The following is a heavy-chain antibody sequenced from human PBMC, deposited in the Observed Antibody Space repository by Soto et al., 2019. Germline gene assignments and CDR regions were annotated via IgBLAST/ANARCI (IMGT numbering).Heavy chain of an antibody. J-gene: IGHJ4*02. Sequence: GGSLRLSCAASGFTVSSKYMSWVRQAPGKGLEWVSIIYSDGTTYYADSVKGRFTISRHNSENALYLQMNSLRPEDTAVYYCARYSGTRGFDYWGQGTLVTVSS. CDR3: ARYSGTRGFDY. CDR1: GFTVSSKY. V-gene: IGHV3-53*04. CDR2: IYSDGTT. D-gene: IGHD1-1*01.